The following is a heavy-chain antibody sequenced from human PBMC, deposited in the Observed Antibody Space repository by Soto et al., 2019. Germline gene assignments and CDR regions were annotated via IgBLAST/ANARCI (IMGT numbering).Heavy chain of an antibody. Sequence: QVQLVQSGSEVKKPGASVKVSCKASGYTFSSYYIHWVRQAPGQGLEWIGIINPNGGSTNSAQNFKGRLTVTRDTSTATVYMDLIALTSDDTAMYDCARGLGLGDCWGQGPLVTVSS. V-gene: IGHV1-46*01. J-gene: IGHJ4*02. D-gene: IGHD3-9*01. CDR1: GYTFSSYY. CDR2: INPNGGST. CDR3: ARGLGLGDC.